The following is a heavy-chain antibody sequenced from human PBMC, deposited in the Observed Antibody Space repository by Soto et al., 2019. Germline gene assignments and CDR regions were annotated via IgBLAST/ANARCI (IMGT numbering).Heavy chain of an antibody. D-gene: IGHD3-9*01. CDR2: ISGSGGST. J-gene: IGHJ6*03. CDR3: ARVFRNYYYMDV. V-gene: IGHV3-23*01. CDR1: GFTFSSYA. Sequence: GGSLRLSCAASGFTFSSYAMSWVRQAPGKGLEWVSAISGSGGSTYYADSVKGRFTISRDNSKNTLYLQMNSLRAEDTAVYYCARVFRNYYYMDVWGKGTTVTVSS.